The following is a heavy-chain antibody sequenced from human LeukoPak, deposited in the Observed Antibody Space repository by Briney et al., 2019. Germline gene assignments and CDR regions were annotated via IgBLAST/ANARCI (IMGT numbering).Heavy chain of an antibody. Sequence: GGSLRLSCAASGFTFSSYAMSWVRQAPGKGLEWVSAISGSGGSTYYADSVKGRFTISRDNSKNTLYLQMNSLRAEDTAVYYCANPLGATVVKSRPDYWGQGTLSPSPQ. D-gene: IGHD4-23*01. CDR2: ISGSGGST. CDR1: GFTFSSYA. J-gene: IGHJ4*02. V-gene: IGHV3-23*01. CDR3: ANPLGATVVKSRPDY.